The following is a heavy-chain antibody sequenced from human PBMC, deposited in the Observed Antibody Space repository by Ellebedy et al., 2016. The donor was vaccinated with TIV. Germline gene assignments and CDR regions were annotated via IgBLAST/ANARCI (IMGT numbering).Heavy chain of an antibody. D-gene: IGHD2-15*01. CDR1: GFTFNDYY. J-gene: IGHJ3*02. CDR3: ARYCSGGSCYSHAFDI. CDR2: ISGSSATI. V-gene: IGHV3-11*01. Sequence: GESLKISCAASGFTFNDYYMSWIRQAPGKGLEWVSYISGSSATIYLADSVKGRFTITRDYAKNSLYLQMNSLRAEDTAVYYCARYCSGGSCYSHAFDIWGQGTMVTVSS.